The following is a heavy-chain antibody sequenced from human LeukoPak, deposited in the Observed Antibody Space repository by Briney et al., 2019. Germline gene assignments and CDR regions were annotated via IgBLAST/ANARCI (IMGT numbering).Heavy chain of an antibody. D-gene: IGHD3/OR15-3a*01. Sequence: SETLSLTCTVSGGSISSYYWSWIRQPAGKGLEWIGRIYTSGSTNYNPSLKSRVTMSVDTSKNQFSLKLSSVTAADTAVYYCARDQSLWTGYYIWNYFDPWGQGTLVTVSS. V-gene: IGHV4-4*07. J-gene: IGHJ5*02. CDR1: GGSISSYY. CDR2: IYTSGST. CDR3: ARDQSLWTGYYIWNYFDP.